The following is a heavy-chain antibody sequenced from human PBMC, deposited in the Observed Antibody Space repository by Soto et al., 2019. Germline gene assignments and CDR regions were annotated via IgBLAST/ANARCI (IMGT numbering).Heavy chain of an antibody. Sequence: PSESLSLTGTVSGGSFRSGSYYWSWIRQPPGKGLEWIGYIYYSGSTNYNPSLKSRVTISVDTSKNQFSLKLSSVTAADTAVYYCTTDEVVVAAAYFDYWGQGTLVTVSS. CDR2: IYYSGST. D-gene: IGHD2-15*01. V-gene: IGHV4-61*01. CDR3: TTDEVVVAAAYFDY. J-gene: IGHJ4*02. CDR1: GGSFRSGSYY.